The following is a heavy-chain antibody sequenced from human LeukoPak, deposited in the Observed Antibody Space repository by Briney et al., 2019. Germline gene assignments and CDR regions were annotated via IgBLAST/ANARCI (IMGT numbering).Heavy chain of an antibody. Sequence: SETLSLTCTVSGGSISSYYWSWIRQPPGKGLEWIGYIYYSGSTNYNPSLKSRVTISVDTSKNQFSLKLSSVTAADTAVYYCARSAPYSSSWYYYYYYMDVWGKGTTVTISS. CDR3: ARSAPYSSSWYYYYYYMDV. V-gene: IGHV4-59*01. D-gene: IGHD6-13*01. CDR2: IYYSGST. CDR1: GGSISSYY. J-gene: IGHJ6*03.